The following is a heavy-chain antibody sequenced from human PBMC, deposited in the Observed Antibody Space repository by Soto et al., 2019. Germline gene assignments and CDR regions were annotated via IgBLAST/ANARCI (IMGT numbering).Heavy chain of an antibody. D-gene: IGHD3-16*01. CDR3: ARIGGVVLRPTGWFDP. Sequence: AAVKVSCKASGYTFTSYGISWVRQAPGQGLEWMGWISAYNGNTNYAQKLQGRVTMTTDTSTSTAYMELRSLRSDDTAVYYCARIGGVVLRPTGWFDPWGQGTLVTVSS. V-gene: IGHV1-18*04. CDR2: ISAYNGNT. CDR1: GYTFTSYG. J-gene: IGHJ5*02.